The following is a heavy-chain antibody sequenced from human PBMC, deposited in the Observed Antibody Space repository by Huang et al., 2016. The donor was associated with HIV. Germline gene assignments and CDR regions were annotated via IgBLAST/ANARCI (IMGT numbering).Heavy chain of an antibody. Sequence: EVQLVESGGDLVQPGGSLRLSCAASGFIFNIYSMNWVRQAQGKGLGWVSYSSSGSTNIYYADSVKCRFTIARDKAKNSLYLQRNSLRAEDTAVYYCARDGLRGRLMTRSLDYWGQGTLVTVSS. CDR3: ARDGLRGRLMTRSLDY. CDR2: SSSGSTNI. V-gene: IGHV3-48*01. CDR1: GFIFNIYS. J-gene: IGHJ4*02. D-gene: IGHD3-10*01.